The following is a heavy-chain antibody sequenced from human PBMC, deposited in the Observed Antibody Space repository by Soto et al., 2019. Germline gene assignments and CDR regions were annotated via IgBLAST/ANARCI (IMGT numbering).Heavy chain of an antibody. D-gene: IGHD6-13*01. CDR2: IIPILGIA. CDR3: ARDRRGESIAAAGIMDV. V-gene: IGHV1-69*08. CDR1: GGTFSSYT. J-gene: IGHJ6*02. Sequence: QVQLVQSGAEVKKPGSSVKVSCKASGGTFSSYTISWVRQAPGQGLEWMGRIIPILGIANYAQKFQGRVTITADKSTSTAYMELSSLGSEDTAVYYCARDRRGESIAAAGIMDVWGQGTTVTVSS.